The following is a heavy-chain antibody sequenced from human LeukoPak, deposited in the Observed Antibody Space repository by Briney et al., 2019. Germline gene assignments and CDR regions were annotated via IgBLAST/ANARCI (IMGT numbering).Heavy chain of an antibody. V-gene: IGHV1-46*01. Sequence: ASVKVSCKASGYTFTGYYMHWVRQAPGQGLEWMGIINPSGGSTSYAQKFQGRVTMTRDMSTSTVYMELSSLRSEDTAVYYCARVGDGYNLIDYWGQGTLVTVSS. J-gene: IGHJ4*02. CDR1: GYTFTGYY. CDR2: INPSGGST. D-gene: IGHD5-24*01. CDR3: ARVGDGYNLIDY.